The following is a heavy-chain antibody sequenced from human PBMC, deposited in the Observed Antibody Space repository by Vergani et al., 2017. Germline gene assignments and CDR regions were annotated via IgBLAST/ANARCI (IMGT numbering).Heavy chain of an antibody. CDR2: INPSGGSN. J-gene: IGHJ4*02. CDR1: GYTFTSYY. V-gene: IGHV1-46*01. Sequence: QVQLVQSGAEVKKPGASVKVSCKASGYTFTSYYMHWVRQAPGQGLEWMGIINPSGGSNSYAQKFQGRVTMTRDTSTSTVYMELSSLRSEDTAVYYCARDGGYGVVVAAYVDYWGQGTLVTVSS. D-gene: IGHD2-15*01. CDR3: ARDGGYGVVVAAYVDY.